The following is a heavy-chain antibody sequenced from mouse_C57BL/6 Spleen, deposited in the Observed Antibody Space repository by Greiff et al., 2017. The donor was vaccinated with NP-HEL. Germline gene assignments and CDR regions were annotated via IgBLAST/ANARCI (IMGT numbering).Heavy chain of an antibody. V-gene: IGHV1-15*01. CDR3: TRMAYYFDY. CDR2: IDPETGGT. CDR1: GYTFTDYE. Sequence: QVQLKESGAELVRPGASVTLSCKASGYTFTDYEMHWVKQTPVHGLEWIGAIDPETGGTAYNQKFKGKAILTADKSSSTAYMELRSLTSEDSAVYYCTRMAYYFDYWGQGTTLTVSS. J-gene: IGHJ2*01.